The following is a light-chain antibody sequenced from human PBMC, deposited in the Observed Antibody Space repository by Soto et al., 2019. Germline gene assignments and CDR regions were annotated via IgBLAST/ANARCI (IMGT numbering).Light chain of an antibody. V-gene: IGKV3-20*01. J-gene: IGKJ4*01. CDR3: QQEANSPPPT. CDR1: QSVSSNY. Sequence: EIVLTQSPGTLSLSPGERATLSCRASQSVSSNYLAWYQQKPGQAPRLLIFGASSRATGTPDRFSGSGSGTEFTLTISRLEPEDFAVYYCQQEANSPPPTFGGGSKVEIK. CDR2: GAS.